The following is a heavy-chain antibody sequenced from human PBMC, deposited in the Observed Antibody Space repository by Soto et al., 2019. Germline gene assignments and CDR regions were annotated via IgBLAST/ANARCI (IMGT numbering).Heavy chain of an antibody. CDR2: IYYSGST. CDR3: ARIYSGPIPDYYYYMDV. D-gene: IGHD5-12*01. CDR1: GGSISSYY. J-gene: IGHJ6*03. V-gene: IGHV4-59*08. Sequence: QVQLQESGPGLVKPSETLSLTCTVSGGSISSYYWSWIRQPPGKGLEWIGYIYYSGSTNYNPSLKSRVTISVDTSKNQCSLKLSSVTAADTAVYYCARIYSGPIPDYYYYMDVWGKGTTVTVSS.